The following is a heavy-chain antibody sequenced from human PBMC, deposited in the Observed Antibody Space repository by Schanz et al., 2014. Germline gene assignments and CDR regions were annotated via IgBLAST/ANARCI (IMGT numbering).Heavy chain of an antibody. V-gene: IGHV3-23*04. D-gene: IGHD3-22*01. CDR1: GFTFSTSA. J-gene: IGHJ4*02. CDR3: ARPPHDSSGYYPFDY. Sequence: EVQLVESGGGLVQPGGSLRLSCAASGFTFSTSAMSWVRQVPGKGLEWVSAILGLASTTYYADSVKGRFTISRDNAKNTLYLQMNTLRAEDTAVYYCARPPHDSSGYYPFDYWGQGTLVTVSS. CDR2: ILGLASTT.